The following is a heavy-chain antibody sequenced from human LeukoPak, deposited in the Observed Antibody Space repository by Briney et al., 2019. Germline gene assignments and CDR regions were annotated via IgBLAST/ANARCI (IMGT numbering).Heavy chain of an antibody. CDR2: ISSSGSTI. D-gene: IGHD3-10*01. J-gene: IGHJ4*02. CDR1: GFTFSSYE. Sequence: PGGSLRLSCAASGFTFSSYEMNWVRQAPGKGLEWVSYISSSGSTIYYADSVKGRFTISRDNAKNSLYLQMNSLRAEDTAVYYCARWGGSGSSDYWGQGTLVTVSS. V-gene: IGHV3-48*03. CDR3: ARWGGSGSSDY.